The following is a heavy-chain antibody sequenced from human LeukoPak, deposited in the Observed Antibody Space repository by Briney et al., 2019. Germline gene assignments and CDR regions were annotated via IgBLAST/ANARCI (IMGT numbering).Heavy chain of an antibody. CDR2: IYPGDSDT. CDR1: GSHFTTYW. Sequence: GGSLKISCQASGSHFTTYWIGWVRQMPGKGLEGMGIIYPGDSDTRYSPSFQGQVTISADKSIHTAYLQWNTLQASDTAIYYCARHSGSLSWGQGTPVTVSS. D-gene: IGHD3-10*01. V-gene: IGHV5-51*01. J-gene: IGHJ4*02. CDR3: ARHSGSLS.